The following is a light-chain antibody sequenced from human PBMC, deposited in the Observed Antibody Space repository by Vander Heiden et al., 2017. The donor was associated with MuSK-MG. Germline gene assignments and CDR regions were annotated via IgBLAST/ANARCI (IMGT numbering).Light chain of an antibody. J-gene: IGLJ2*01. V-gene: IGLV3-9*01. CDR1: KMGSKY. CDR2: RDS. Sequence: SYALTQPLSVSVALGQTARITCGGNKMGSKYVCWYQQKPGQAPVLVIYRDSKRPSGIPERFSGSNSGNTATLTISGAQAVDEADYYCQVWDSSTVVFGGGTKLTVL. CDR3: QVWDSSTVV.